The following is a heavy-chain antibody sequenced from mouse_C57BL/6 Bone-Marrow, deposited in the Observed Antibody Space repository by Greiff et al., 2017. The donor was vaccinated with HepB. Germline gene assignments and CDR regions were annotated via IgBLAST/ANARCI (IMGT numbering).Heavy chain of an antibody. CDR1: GYTFTSYW. CDR2: IHPNSGST. D-gene: IGHD1-1*01. Sequence: QVQLQQPGAELVKPGASVKLSCKASGYTFTSYWMHWVKQRPGQGLEWIGMIHPNSGSTNYNEKFKSKATLTVDKSSSTAYMQLSSLTSEDSAVYYCAGRRVYYGSSYFDYWGQGTTLTVSS. CDR3: AGRRVYYGSSYFDY. V-gene: IGHV1-64*01. J-gene: IGHJ2*01.